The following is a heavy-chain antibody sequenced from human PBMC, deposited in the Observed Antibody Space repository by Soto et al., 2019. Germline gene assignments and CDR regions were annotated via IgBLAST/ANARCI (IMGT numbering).Heavy chain of an antibody. J-gene: IGHJ4*02. V-gene: IGHV4-31*03. D-gene: IGHD3-3*01. CDR1: GGSISSGGYY. Sequence: PSETLSLTCTVSGGSISSGGYYWSWIRQHPGTGLEWIGYIYYSGSTYYNPSLKSRVTISLDTSKNQFSLWLSSVTAADTAVYYCASPRQGNYDFLSGYYALDYRSQGTLVTVSS. CDR2: IYYSGST. CDR3: ASPRQGNYDFLSGYYALDY.